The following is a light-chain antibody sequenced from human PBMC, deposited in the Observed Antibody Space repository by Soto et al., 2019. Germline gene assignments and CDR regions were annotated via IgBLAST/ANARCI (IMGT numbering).Light chain of an antibody. CDR1: QSISSY. V-gene: IGKV1-39*01. J-gene: IGKJ3*01. CDR3: QQSYSTLLFT. Sequence: DIQMTQSPSSLSASVGDRVTITCRASQSISSYLNWYQQKPGKAPKLLIYAASSLQSGLPSRFSGSGSGTDFTLTISSLQPEDFATYYCQQSYSTLLFTFGPGTKVDIK. CDR2: AAS.